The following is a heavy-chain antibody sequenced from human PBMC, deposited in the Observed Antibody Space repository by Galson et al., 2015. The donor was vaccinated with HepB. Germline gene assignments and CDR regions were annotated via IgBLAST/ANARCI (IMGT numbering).Heavy chain of an antibody. CDR1: GATFSSYT. J-gene: IGHJ6*02. D-gene: IGHD3-10*01. CDR2: IIPILDIA. Sequence: SVKVSCKASGATFSSYTITWVRLAPGQGLEWMGRIIPILDIANYAQKFQGRVTITADKFTSTAYMELSSLRSEDTALYYCATGANSGSYYNDYYGMDVWGQGTTVTVSS. V-gene: IGHV1-69*02. CDR3: ATGANSGSYYNDYYGMDV.